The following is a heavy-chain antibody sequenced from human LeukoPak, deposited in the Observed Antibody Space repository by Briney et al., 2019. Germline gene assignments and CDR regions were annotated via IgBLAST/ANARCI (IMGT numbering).Heavy chain of an antibody. CDR1: GFTVSSNY. CDR2: IYSGGST. CDR3: VRTHSSGYYYFDS. J-gene: IGHJ4*02. D-gene: IGHD3-22*01. Sequence: GGSLRLSCAASGFTVSSNYMSWVRQAPGKGLEWVSVIYSGGSTYYADSVKGRFTISRDNSKNTLYLQMNSLRVEDTAVYYCVRTHSSGYYYFDSWGQGTLVTVSS. V-gene: IGHV3-66*01.